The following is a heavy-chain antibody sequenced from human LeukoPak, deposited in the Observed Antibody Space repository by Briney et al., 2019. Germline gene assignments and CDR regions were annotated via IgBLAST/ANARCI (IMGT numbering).Heavy chain of an antibody. V-gene: IGHV3-23*01. CDR1: GFTFSSYA. D-gene: IGHD2-2*01. CDR3: AKDGYCSSTSCPTGHFFDY. CDR2: ISGSGGST. Sequence: GGSLRLSCAASGFTFSSYAMSWVRQAPGKGLEWVSAISGSGGSTYYADSVKGRFTISRDNSKNTLYLQMNSLRAEDTAVYYCAKDGYCSSTSCPTGHFFDYWGQGTLVTVSS. J-gene: IGHJ4*02.